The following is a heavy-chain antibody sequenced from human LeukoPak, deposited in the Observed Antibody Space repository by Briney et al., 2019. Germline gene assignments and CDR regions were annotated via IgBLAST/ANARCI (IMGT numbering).Heavy chain of an antibody. D-gene: IGHD1-14*01. J-gene: IGHJ3*02. CDR3: SSGRRHTRSPGHALDI. CDR1: GFTFVSYA. Sequence: GGSQRLSCAASGFTFVSYAMHWVRHAPGKGLECGFGISWNSGSTGYADSVKSRFTISRDNAKNSLYLQMNSLRVEDTALYFFSSGRRHTRSPGHALDIWGQGTMVTVSS. V-gene: IGHV3-9*01. CDR2: ISWNSGST.